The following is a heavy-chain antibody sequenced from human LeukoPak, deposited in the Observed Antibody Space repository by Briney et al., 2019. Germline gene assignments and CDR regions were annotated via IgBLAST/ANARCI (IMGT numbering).Heavy chain of an antibody. J-gene: IGHJ4*02. D-gene: IGHD3-3*01. CDR3: AREAYDFWSGYWFDY. CDR2: IYYSGST. V-gene: IGHV4-39*07. Sequence: SETLSLTCTVSGGSISSSSYYWGWIRQPPGKGLEWIGSIYYSGSTYYNPSLKSRVTISVDTSKNQFSLKLSSVTAADTAVYYCAREAYDFWSGYWFDYWGQGTLVTVSS. CDR1: GGSISSSSYY.